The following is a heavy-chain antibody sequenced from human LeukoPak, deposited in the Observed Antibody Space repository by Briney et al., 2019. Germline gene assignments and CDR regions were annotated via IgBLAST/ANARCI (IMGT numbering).Heavy chain of an antibody. CDR2: IYSGGRT. Sequence: GGSLRLSCAASGFTLSSNYMSWVRQAPGKGLEWVSVIYSGGRTYYSDSVKGRFTISRDNSKNTLYLQMNSLRAEDTAVYYCARFSHYYYMDVWGKGTTVTISS. V-gene: IGHV3-53*01. J-gene: IGHJ6*03. CDR3: ARFSHYYYMDV. CDR1: GFTLSSNY.